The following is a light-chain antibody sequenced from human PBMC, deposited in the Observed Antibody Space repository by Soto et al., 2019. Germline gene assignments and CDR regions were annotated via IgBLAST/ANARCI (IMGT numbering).Light chain of an antibody. CDR2: GAS. V-gene: IGKV3-15*01. CDR3: QQYNNWPPWT. Sequence: EIVMTQSPATLSVSPGERATLSCRASQSVSTNLAWYQQKPGQGPRLLIYGASTRATGIPARFSGSRSGTEFTLTISSLQSEDFAVYYCQQYNNWPPWTFGQGTKVAIK. CDR1: QSVSTN. J-gene: IGKJ1*01.